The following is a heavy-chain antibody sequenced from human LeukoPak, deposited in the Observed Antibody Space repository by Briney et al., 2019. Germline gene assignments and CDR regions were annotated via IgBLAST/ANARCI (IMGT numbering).Heavy chain of an antibody. J-gene: IGHJ4*02. CDR1: GFTFSSYS. V-gene: IGHV3-48*02. Sequence: GGSLRLSCAASGFTFSSYSMNWVRQAPGKGLEWVSYISSSSSTIYYADSVKGRFTISRDNAKNSLYLQMNSLRDEDTAVYYCARDDDYVWGSYTYYFDYWGQGTLVTVSS. CDR2: ISSSSSTI. D-gene: IGHD3-16*01. CDR3: ARDDDYVWGSYTYYFDY.